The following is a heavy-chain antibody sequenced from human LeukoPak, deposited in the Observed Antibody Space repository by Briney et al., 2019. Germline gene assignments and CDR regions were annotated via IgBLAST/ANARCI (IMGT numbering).Heavy chain of an antibody. D-gene: IGHD6-6*01. J-gene: IGHJ6*02. Sequence: GGSLRLSCAASGFTFSSYAMHWVRQAPGKGLEWVAVISYDGSNKYYADSVKGRFTISRDNSKNTLYLQMNSLRAEDTAVYYCAREGEAARPYYYYGRDVGGQGTTVTVSS. V-gene: IGHV3-30-3*01. CDR3: AREGEAARPYYYYGRDV. CDR2: ISYDGSNK. CDR1: GFTFSSYA.